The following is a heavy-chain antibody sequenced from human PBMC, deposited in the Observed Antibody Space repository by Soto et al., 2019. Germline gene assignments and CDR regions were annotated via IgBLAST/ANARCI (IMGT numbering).Heavy chain of an antibody. CDR3: ASSYDFWSGYAHNWFDP. J-gene: IGHJ5*02. CDR2: ISSSSSTI. V-gene: IGHV3-48*02. Sequence: PGGSLRLSCAASVFTFSSYSMNWVRQAPGKGLEWVSYISSSSSTIYYADSVKGRFTISRDNAKNSLYLQMNSLRDEDTAVYYCASSYDFWSGYAHNWFDPWGQGTLVTVSS. CDR1: VFTFSSYS. D-gene: IGHD3-3*01.